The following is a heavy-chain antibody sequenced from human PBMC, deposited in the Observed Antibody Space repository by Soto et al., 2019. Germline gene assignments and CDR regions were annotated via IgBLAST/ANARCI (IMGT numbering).Heavy chain of an antibody. Sequence: QVQLVQSGAEVKKPGASVKVSCKASGYTFTSYGISWVRQAPGQGLEWMGGIIPIFGTANYAQKFQGRVTITADESTSTAYMELSSLRSEDTAVYYCARGASSGWYCFDYWGQGTLVTVSS. CDR1: GYTFTSYG. D-gene: IGHD6-19*01. CDR3: ARGASSGWYCFDY. V-gene: IGHV1-69*13. J-gene: IGHJ4*02. CDR2: IIPIFGTA.